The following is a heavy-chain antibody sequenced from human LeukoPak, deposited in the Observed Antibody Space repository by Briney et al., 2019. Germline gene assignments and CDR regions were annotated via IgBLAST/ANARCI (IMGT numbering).Heavy chain of an antibody. Sequence: GGSLRLSCAASGFTFSNYAMSWVRQAPGKGLEWVSAISGSGGSTYYADSVKGRFTISRDNSKNTLYLQMNSLRAEDTAVYYCAKGIFGVVRDLYYFDYWGQGTLVAVSS. J-gene: IGHJ4*02. V-gene: IGHV3-23*01. D-gene: IGHD3-3*01. CDR1: GFTFSNYA. CDR2: ISGSGGST. CDR3: AKGIFGVVRDLYYFDY.